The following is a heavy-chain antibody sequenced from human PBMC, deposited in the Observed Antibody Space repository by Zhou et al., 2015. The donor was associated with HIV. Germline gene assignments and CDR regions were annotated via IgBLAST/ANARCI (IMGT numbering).Heavy chain of an antibody. Sequence: QVQLLQSGAEVKKPGSSVKVSCKASGGTFSSYTISWVRQAPGQGLEWMGRIIPILGIANYAQKFQGRVTITADKSTSTAYMELSSLRSEDTAVYYCARDLISDYGPNYYYYGMDVWGQGTTVTVSS. J-gene: IGHJ6*02. CDR2: IIPILGIA. CDR3: ARDLISDYGPNYYYYGMDV. D-gene: IGHD4-17*01. V-gene: IGHV1-69*08. CDR1: GGTFSSYT.